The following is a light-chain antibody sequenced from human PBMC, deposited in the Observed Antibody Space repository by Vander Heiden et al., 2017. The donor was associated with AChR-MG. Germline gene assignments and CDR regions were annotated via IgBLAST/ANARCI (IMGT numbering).Light chain of an antibody. J-gene: IGLJ2*01. CDR3: SSFSTGSTEVV. Sequence: QPALTQPASVSGSPGPSITIFCTGTTSDVGAYDYVSWFQHHPGEPPHHLLFAVTTRPSGISDRFSGSKSGNTASLTISWLQAGDEADYYCSSFSTGSTEVVCGGGTKVNVL. V-gene: IGLV2-14*03. CDR2: AVT. CDR1: TSDVGAYDY.